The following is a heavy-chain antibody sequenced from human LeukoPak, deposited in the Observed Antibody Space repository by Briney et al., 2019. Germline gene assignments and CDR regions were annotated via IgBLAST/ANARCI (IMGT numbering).Heavy chain of an antibody. V-gene: IGHV4-31*03. CDR3: ARGRYCSSTSCYRIRGHFDY. CDR1: GGSISNGGYY. J-gene: IGHJ4*02. CDR2: INHSGST. Sequence: SQTLSLTCTVSGGSISNGGYYWSWIRQHPGKGLEWIGEINHSGSTNYNPSLKSRVTISVDTSKNQFSLKLSSVTAADTAVYYCARGRYCSSTSCYRIRGHFDYWGQGTLVTVSS. D-gene: IGHD2-2*01.